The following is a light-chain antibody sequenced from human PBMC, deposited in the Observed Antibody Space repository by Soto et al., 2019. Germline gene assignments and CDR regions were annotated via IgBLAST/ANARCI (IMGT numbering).Light chain of an antibody. CDR1: SSDVGTYNL. Sequence: QSALTQPASVSGSPGQSITISCTGTSSDVGTYNLVSWYQQHPGKVPKLMIHEGSKRPSGVSNRFAGSKSGNTASLTISGLQAEDEADYYCCSYAGGTTYVFGTGTKLTVL. CDR2: EGS. J-gene: IGLJ1*01. CDR3: CSYAGGTTYV. V-gene: IGLV2-23*01.